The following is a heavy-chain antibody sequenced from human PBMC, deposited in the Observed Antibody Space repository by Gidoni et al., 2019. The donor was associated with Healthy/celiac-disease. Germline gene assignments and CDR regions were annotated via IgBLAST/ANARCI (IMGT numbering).Heavy chain of an antibody. CDR1: GGAISSSSYY. D-gene: IGHD3-3*01. V-gene: IGHV4-39*01. J-gene: IGHJ6*03. CDR2: IYYSGST. Sequence: QLQLQESGPGLVKPSETLSLTCTVSGGAISSSSYYWGWIRQPPGKGLEWIGSIYYSGSTYYNPSLKSRVTISVDTSKNQFSLKLSSVTAADTAVYYCARLGGFLEWLLYPNMDVWGKGTTVTVSS. CDR3: ARLGGFLEWLLYPNMDV.